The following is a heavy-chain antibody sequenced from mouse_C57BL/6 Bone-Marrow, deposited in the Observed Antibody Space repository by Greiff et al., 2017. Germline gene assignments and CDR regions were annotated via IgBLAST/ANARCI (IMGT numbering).Heavy chain of an antibody. CDR2: IYPGDGDT. Sequence: VQRVESGPELVKPGASVKISCKASGYAFSSSWMNWVKQRPGKGLEWIGRIYPGDGDTNYNGKFKGKATLTADKSSSTAYMQLSSLTSEDSAVYFCARPHYYGSSYDYFDYWGQGTTLTVSS. CDR1: GYAFSSSW. D-gene: IGHD1-1*01. CDR3: ARPHYYGSSYDYFDY. V-gene: IGHV1-82*01. J-gene: IGHJ2*01.